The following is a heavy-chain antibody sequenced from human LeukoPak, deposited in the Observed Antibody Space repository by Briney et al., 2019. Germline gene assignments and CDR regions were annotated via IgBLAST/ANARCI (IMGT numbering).Heavy chain of an antibody. V-gene: IGHV4-59*08. J-gene: IGHJ4*02. CDR3: ARRHWGPIDY. D-gene: IGHD7-27*01. Sequence: SETLSLTSTLSGGSISIYYWSWVRHPPGKGREWIGYIYYSGSTNYNPSLKSRVTISVDTSKNQFSLKLSSVTAADTAVYYCARRHWGPIDYWGQGTLVTVSS. CDR1: GGSISIYY. CDR2: IYYSGST.